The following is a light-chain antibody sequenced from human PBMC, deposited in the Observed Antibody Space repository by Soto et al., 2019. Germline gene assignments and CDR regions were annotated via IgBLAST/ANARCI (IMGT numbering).Light chain of an antibody. J-gene: IGKJ5*01. V-gene: IGKV3D-15*01. Sequence: IVLTQSPATLSVSPGERATLSCRASQSVRIYLAWYQHRPGQAPRLLIYGISKRATDIPDRFSGSGSGTEFTLTISSLQPEDFATYYCQQHGQWPITFGQGTRLEIK. CDR2: GIS. CDR1: QSVRIY. CDR3: QQHGQWPIT.